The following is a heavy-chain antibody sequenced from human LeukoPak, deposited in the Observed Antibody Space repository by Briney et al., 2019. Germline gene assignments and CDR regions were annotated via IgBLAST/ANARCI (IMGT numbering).Heavy chain of an antibody. J-gene: IGHJ3*02. Sequence: ASVKVSCKASGYTFTGYYMHWVRQAPGQGLEWMGWINPNSGGTNYAQKFQGRVTMTRDTSISTAHMELSRLRSDDTAVYYCARVVDCSSTSCYTNAFDIWGQGTMVTVSS. CDR1: GYTFTGYY. D-gene: IGHD2-2*02. V-gene: IGHV1-2*02. CDR3: ARVVDCSSTSCYTNAFDI. CDR2: INPNSGGT.